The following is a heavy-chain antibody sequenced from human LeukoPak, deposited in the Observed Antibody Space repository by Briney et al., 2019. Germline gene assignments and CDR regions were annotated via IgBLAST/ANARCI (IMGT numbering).Heavy chain of an antibody. V-gene: IGHV4-4*07. CDR2: IYTSGST. D-gene: IGHD2-21*02. CDR1: GGSISSSY. CDR3: ARAYCGGDCNNHPDPYYFDY. Sequence: SETLSLTCTVSGGSISSSYWSWIRQPAGTGLEWVGRIYTSGSTNYNPSLKSRVTMSVDTSKNQFSLKLSSVTAADTAVYYCARAYCGGDCNNHPDPYYFDYWGQGTLVTVSS. J-gene: IGHJ4*02.